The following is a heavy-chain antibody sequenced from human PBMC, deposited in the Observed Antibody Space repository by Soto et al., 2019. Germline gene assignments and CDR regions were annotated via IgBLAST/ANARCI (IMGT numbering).Heavy chain of an antibody. V-gene: IGHV3-23*01. J-gene: IGHJ4*02. CDR2: ISGSGGST. CDR1: GFTFSSYA. Sequence: LRLSCAASGFTFSSYAMSWVRQAPGKGLEWVSAISGSGGSTYYADSVKGRFTISRDNSKNTLYLQMNSLRAEDTAVYYCAKARGFSGYDYPPAFDYWGQGTLVTVSS. CDR3: AKARGFSGYDYPPAFDY. D-gene: IGHD5-12*01.